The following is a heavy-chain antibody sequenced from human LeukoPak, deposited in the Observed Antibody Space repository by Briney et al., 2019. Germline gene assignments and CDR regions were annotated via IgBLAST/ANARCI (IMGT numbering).Heavy chain of an antibody. CDR1: GYTFTNFD. CDR2: MNPKTGNT. Sequence: ASVKVSCKASGYTFTNFDINWVRQATGQGLEWMGWMNPKTGNTGSAQNLQGRVTITGNTSISTAYMELSSLRSEDTAVYYCARGDKVLLFGGQGTLVTVSS. D-gene: IGHD2-2*01. J-gene: IGHJ4*02. V-gene: IGHV1-8*01. CDR3: ARGDKVLLF.